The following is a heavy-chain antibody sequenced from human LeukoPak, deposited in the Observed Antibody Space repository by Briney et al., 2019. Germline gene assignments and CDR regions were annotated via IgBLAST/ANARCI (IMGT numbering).Heavy chain of an antibody. D-gene: IGHD3-22*01. Sequence: SETLSLTCTVSGGSISSSSYYWGWIRQPPGKGLEWIGSIYYSGSTYYNPSLKSRVTISVDTSKNQFSLKLRSATPADTAVYYCARDPGWVEDSSGYYWLDYWGQGTLVTVSS. J-gene: IGHJ4*02. CDR3: ARDPGWVEDSSGYYWLDY. V-gene: IGHV4-39*07. CDR2: IYYSGST. CDR1: GGSISSSSYY.